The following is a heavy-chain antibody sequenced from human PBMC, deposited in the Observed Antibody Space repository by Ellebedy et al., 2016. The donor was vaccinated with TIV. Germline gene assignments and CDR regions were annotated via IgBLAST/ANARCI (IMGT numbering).Heavy chain of an antibody. V-gene: IGHV1-69*13. CDR1: GGTFSSYA. D-gene: IGHD6-13*01. J-gene: IGHJ4*02. Sequence: SVKVSXKASGGTFSSYAISWVRQASGQGLEWMGGIIPIFGTANYAQKFQGRVTITADESTSTAYMELRSLRSDDTAVYYCARGELYSSSCCHWGQGTLVTVSS. CDR2: IIPIFGTA. CDR3: ARGELYSSSCCH.